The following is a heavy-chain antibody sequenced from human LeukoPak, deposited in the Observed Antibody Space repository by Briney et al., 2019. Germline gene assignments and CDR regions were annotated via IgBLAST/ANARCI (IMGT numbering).Heavy chain of an antibody. V-gene: IGHV4-39*01. CDR1: GGSISSSSYY. CDR2: IYYSGST. J-gene: IGHJ5*02. D-gene: IGHD1-26*01. Sequence: PSETLSLTCTVSGGSISSSSYYWGWIRQPPGKGLEWIGSIYYSGSTYYNPSLKSRVTISVDTSKNQFSLKPSSVTAADTAVYYCARHPDRYSGSYTNWFDPWGQGTLVTVSS. CDR3: ARHPDRYSGSYTNWFDP.